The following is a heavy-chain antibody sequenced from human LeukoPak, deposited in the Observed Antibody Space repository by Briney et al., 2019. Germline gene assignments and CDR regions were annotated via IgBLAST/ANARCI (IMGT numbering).Heavy chain of an antibody. V-gene: IGHV4-39*01. Sequence: PSETLSLTCTVSGGSISSSSYYWGWIRQPPGKGLEWIGYIYYSGSTYYNPSLKSRVTISVDTSKNQFSLKLSSVTAADTAVYYCARHEAVEYYYAFDIWGQGTMVTVSS. CDR1: GGSISSSSYY. J-gene: IGHJ3*02. D-gene: IGHD2/OR15-2a*01. CDR3: ARHEAVEYYYAFDI. CDR2: IYYSGST.